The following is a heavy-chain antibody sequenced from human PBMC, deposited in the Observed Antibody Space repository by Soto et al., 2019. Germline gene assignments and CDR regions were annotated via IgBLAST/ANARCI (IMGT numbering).Heavy chain of an antibody. Sequence: ETLSLTCAVYGGSFRGYFWSWIRQPPGKGLEWIGEINHSGITSYSPSLGSRVTTSVDTPKNQFSLRLRSVTAADTAIYYCARRFCSDSYCSYFDYWGRGTLVTVS. CDR3: ARRFCSDSYCSYFDY. V-gene: IGHV4-34*10. CDR1: GGSFRGYF. CDR2: INHSGIT. D-gene: IGHD2-15*01. J-gene: IGHJ4*02.